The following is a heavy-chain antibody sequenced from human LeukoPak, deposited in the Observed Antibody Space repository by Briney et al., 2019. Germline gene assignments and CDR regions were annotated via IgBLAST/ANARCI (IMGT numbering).Heavy chain of an antibody. CDR1: GGTFSSYA. Sequence: GATVKVSCKASGGTFSSYAISWVRQAPGQGLEWMGRIIPILGIANYAQKFQGRVTITADKSTSTAYMELSSLRSEDTAVYYCARAPGIYYDSSGYYSGLHWFDPWGQGTLVTVSS. D-gene: IGHD3-22*01. J-gene: IGHJ5*02. V-gene: IGHV1-69*04. CDR3: ARAPGIYYDSSGYYSGLHWFDP. CDR2: IIPILGIA.